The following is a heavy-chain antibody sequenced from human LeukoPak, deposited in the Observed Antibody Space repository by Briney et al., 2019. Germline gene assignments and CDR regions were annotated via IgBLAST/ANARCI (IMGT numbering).Heavy chain of an antibody. Sequence: KPSETLSLTCTVSGNSISSSSYYWVWIRQPPGKGLEWIGSINYYGKTYYNPSVKSRVTISVDTSKNQFSLMVRSVTAADTAVYYCARNYVSWLPLLRRPGPDYYYYMDVWGKGTTVTISS. J-gene: IGHJ6*03. CDR1: GNSISSSSYY. D-gene: IGHD5-12*01. CDR2: INYYGKT. CDR3: ARNYVSWLPLLRRPGPDYYYYMDV. V-gene: IGHV4-39*07.